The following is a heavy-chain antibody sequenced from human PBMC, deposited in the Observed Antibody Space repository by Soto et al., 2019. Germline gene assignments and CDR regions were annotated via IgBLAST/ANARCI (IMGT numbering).Heavy chain of an antibody. J-gene: IGHJ4*02. CDR3: VRDRAFSYAYDV. D-gene: IGHD3-16*01. CDR1: GDSVSSNSAA. CDR2: TYYRSKWYN. Sequence: SQTLSLTCAISGDSVSSNSAAWNWIRQSPSRGLEWLGRTYYRSKWYNDYAVSVKSRITINPDTSKNQFSLQLTSVTAADTALYFCVRDRAFSYAYDVWGQGSLVTVSS. V-gene: IGHV6-1*01.